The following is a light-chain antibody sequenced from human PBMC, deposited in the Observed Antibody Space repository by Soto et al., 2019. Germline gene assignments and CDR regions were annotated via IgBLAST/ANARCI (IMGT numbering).Light chain of an antibody. J-gene: IGKJ2*01. Sequence: EIVLTQSPGTLSLSPGERATLSCRASQTVTSSYLAWYQQKPGQTPRLLIYGASTRATGIPDRFSGSGSVTDFPLTSTRLAPEDFAVNFCQQYVSSQYTFGQGTKVEIK. CDR1: QTVTSSY. V-gene: IGKV3-20*01. CDR3: QQYVSSQYT. CDR2: GAS.